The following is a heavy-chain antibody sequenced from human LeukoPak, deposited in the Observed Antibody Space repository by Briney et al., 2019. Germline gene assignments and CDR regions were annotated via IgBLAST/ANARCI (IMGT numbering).Heavy chain of an antibody. CDR1: GFTFSNYW. CDR3: AGGYYFDY. Sequence: PGGSLRLSCAASGFTFSNYWMHWVRQAPGKGLEWVAFIRYDGSNKYYADSVKGRFTISRDNSKNTLYLQMNSLRAEDTAVYYCAGGYYFDYWGQGTLVTVSS. V-gene: IGHV3-30*02. CDR2: IRYDGSNK. D-gene: IGHD6-13*01. J-gene: IGHJ4*02.